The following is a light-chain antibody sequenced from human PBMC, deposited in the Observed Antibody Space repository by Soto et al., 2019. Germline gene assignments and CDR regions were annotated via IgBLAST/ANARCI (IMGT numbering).Light chain of an antibody. CDR2: ANI. CDR3: QSYDYSLSGYV. CDR1: SSNIGAGSD. Sequence: QSALTQPPSVSGAPGQRVTISCTGSSSNIGAGSDVHWYQQLPGTVPKLLIFANINRPSGVPDRFSASKSGTSASLAITGLQDDDEADYYCQSYDYSLSGYVFGTGTKLTVL. V-gene: IGLV1-40*01. J-gene: IGLJ1*01.